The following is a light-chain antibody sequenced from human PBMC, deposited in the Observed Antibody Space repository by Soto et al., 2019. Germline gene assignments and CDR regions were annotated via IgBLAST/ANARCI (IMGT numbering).Light chain of an antibody. CDR3: QQYDSSPLT. J-gene: IGKJ4*01. CDR1: QSVDSNY. Sequence: EIVLTQSPDTLSLSPGERATLSCRASQSVDSNYLAWYQQKPGRAPRVLIYDASIRATGIPDRFSGSGSGTDFTLTISRLEPEDSAVYYCQQYDSSPLTFGGGTKVQIK. V-gene: IGKV3-20*01. CDR2: DAS.